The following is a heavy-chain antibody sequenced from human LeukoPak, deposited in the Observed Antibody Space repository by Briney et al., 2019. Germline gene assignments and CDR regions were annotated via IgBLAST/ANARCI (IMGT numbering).Heavy chain of an antibody. CDR3: ARLDDILTGYFDY. D-gene: IGHD3-9*01. J-gene: IGHJ4*02. V-gene: IGHV4-59*08. CDR2: IYYSGST. Sequence: SETLSLTCTVSGGSISSYYWSWNRQPPGKGLEWIGYIYYSGSTNYNPSLKSRATISVDTSKNQFSLKLSSVTAADTAVYYCARLDDILTGYFDYWGQGTLVTVSS. CDR1: GGSISSYY.